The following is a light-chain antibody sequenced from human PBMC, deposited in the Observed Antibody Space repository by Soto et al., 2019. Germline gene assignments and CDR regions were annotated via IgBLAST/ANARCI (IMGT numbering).Light chain of an antibody. Sequence: DIQMTQSPSSLSASVGDRVTITCRASQSISSYLNWYQQKPGKAPKLLIYAASSLQSGVPSRFSGSGSGTDFTLTISSLQPEDFATYYWQQSYSIRTFGQGTKVEIK. CDR1: QSISSY. V-gene: IGKV1-39*01. CDR2: AAS. CDR3: QQSYSIRT. J-gene: IGKJ1*01.